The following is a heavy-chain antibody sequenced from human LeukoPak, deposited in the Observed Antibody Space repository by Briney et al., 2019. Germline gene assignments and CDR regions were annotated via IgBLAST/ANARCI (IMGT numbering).Heavy chain of an antibody. D-gene: IGHD6-19*01. CDR1: GFTFSDYY. CDR3: AKDARRSDGWYFFDH. V-gene: IGHV3-11*05. CDR2: ISWDSSYT. Sequence: PGGSLRLSCAASGFTFSDYYMSWIRQAPGRGLEWVSYISWDSSYTSYADSVKGRFTISRDNSKNTLYLQMISLRAEDTAIYYCAKDARRSDGWYFFDHWGQGTLVTVSS. J-gene: IGHJ4*02.